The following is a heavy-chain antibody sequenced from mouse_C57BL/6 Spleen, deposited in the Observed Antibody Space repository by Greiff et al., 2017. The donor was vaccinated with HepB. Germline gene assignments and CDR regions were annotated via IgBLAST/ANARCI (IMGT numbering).Heavy chain of an antibody. V-gene: IGHV10-1*01. CDR1: GFSFNTYA. CDR3: VRHGLGYAMDY. Sequence: EVKVVESGGGLVQPKGSLKLSCAASGFSFNTYAMNWVRQAPGKGLEWVARIRSKSNNYATYYADSVKDRFTISRDDSESMLYLQMNNLKTEDTAMYYCVRHGLGYAMDYWGQGTSVTVSS. J-gene: IGHJ4*01. D-gene: IGHD2-10*02. CDR2: IRSKSNNYAT.